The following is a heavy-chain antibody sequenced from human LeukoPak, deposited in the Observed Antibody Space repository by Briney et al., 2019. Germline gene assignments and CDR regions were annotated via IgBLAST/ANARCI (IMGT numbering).Heavy chain of an antibody. Sequence: SETLSLTCTVSGGSNSSYYWSWIRQPPGKGLEWIGYTHPSGNTNYSPSLKSRVTISIDMSRNQFSLKPSSVTAADTAVYYCARKAPKKGWFDPWGQGTLVTVSS. CDR1: GGSNSSYY. CDR2: THPSGNT. J-gene: IGHJ5*02. V-gene: IGHV4-4*09. CDR3: ARKAPKKGWFDP.